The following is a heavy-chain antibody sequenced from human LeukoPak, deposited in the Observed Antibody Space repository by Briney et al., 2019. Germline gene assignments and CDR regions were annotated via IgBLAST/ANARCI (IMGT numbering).Heavy chain of an antibody. Sequence: SETLSLTCTVSGGSISSYYWSWIRQPPGKGLEWIGYIYYSGSTNYNPSLKSRVTISVDTSKNQFSLKLSSVTAADTAVYYCARDYPRGYKDAFDIWGQGTKVTVSS. V-gene: IGHV4-59*01. CDR3: ARDYPRGYKDAFDI. CDR2: IYYSGST. CDR1: GGSISSYY. J-gene: IGHJ3*02. D-gene: IGHD5-24*01.